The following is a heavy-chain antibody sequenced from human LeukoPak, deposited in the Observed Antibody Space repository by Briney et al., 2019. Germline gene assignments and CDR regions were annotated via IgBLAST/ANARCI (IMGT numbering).Heavy chain of an antibody. D-gene: IGHD5-24*01. CDR2: IYYSGST. J-gene: IGHJ4*02. Sequence: SETLSLTCTVSGGSISSYYWSWIRQPPGKGLEWIGYIYYSGSTNYNPSLKSRVTISVDTSKNQFSLKLSSVTAADTAVYYCARRRGRDGYNYGLDYWGQGTLGTVSA. V-gene: IGHV4-59*08. CDR1: GGSISSYY. CDR3: ARRRGRDGYNYGLDY.